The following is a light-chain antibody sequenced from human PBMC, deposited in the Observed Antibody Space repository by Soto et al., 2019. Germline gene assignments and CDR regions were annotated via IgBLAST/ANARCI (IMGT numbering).Light chain of an antibody. Sequence: DIQMTQSPSSLSASVGDRVTITCRASQSISNFLNWYQQKPGKAPELLIYAASSLHSGVPSRFSGSGSETNFTLTISSLQPEDFATYSCQQSYTTPYTSGQGTKLEIK. J-gene: IGKJ2*01. CDR3: QQSYTTPYT. V-gene: IGKV1-39*01. CDR2: AAS. CDR1: QSISNF.